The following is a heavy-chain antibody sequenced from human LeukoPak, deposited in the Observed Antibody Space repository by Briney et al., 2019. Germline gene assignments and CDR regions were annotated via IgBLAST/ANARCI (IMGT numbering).Heavy chain of an antibody. CDR1: GDSMSTSSYF. CDR2: IYYTGST. J-gene: IGHJ4*02. CDR3: ARGLNGRGDFDY. V-gene: IGHV4-39*07. D-gene: IGHD2-8*01. Sequence: SETLSLTCTVSGDSMSTSSYFWAWIRQPPEKGLEWIGGIYYTGSTYYNPSLKSRVTISVDTSKNQFSLRLSSVTAADTAVYYCARGLNGRGDFDYWGQGTLVTVSS.